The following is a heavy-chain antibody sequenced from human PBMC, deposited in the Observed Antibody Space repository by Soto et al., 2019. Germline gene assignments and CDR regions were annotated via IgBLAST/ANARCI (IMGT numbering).Heavy chain of an antibody. CDR3: AKLVRNANYLFYFYDMDV. Sequence: PGGSLRLSCAASGFAFGSYAMSWVRRAPGKGLEWVSAITSSGGSTYYADSVKGRFTISRDNSKNTLYLQMNSLRAEDTAVYYCAKLVRNANYLFYFYDMDVWGQGTTVTV. CDR1: GFAFGSYA. CDR2: ITSSGGST. V-gene: IGHV3-23*01. D-gene: IGHD6-6*01. J-gene: IGHJ6*02.